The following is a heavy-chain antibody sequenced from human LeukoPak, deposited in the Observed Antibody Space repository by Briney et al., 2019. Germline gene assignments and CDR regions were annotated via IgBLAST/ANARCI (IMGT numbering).Heavy chain of an antibody. D-gene: IGHD2-2*01. CDR2: INPNSGGT. V-gene: IGHV1-2*02. J-gene: IGHJ4*02. CDR3: ARLEVGYCSSTSCCDY. Sequence: GASVKVSCKASGYTFTGYYMHWVRQAPGQGLEWMGWINPNSGGTNYAQKFQGRVTMTRDTSISTAYMELSRLRSDDTAVYYCARLEVGYCSSTSCCDYWGQGTLVTVSS. CDR1: GYTFTGYY.